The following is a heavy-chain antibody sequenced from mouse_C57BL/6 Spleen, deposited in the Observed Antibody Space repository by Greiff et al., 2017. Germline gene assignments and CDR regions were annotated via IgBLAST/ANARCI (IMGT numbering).Heavy chain of an antibody. CDR2: IWTGGGT. Sequence: VKLMESGPGLVAPSPSLSITCTVSGFSLTSYAISWVRQPPGKGLEWLGVIWTGGGTNYNSALKSRLSISKDNSKSQVFLKMNSLQTDDTARYYCATYVDAMDYWGQGTSVTVSS. CDR1: GFSLTSYA. CDR3: ATYVDAMDY. V-gene: IGHV2-9-1*01. J-gene: IGHJ4*01.